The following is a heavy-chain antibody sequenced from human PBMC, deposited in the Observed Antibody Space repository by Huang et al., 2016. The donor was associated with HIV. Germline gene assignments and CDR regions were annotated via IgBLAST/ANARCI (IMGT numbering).Heavy chain of an antibody. J-gene: IGHJ3*02. D-gene: IGHD6-19*01. V-gene: IGHV3-11*01. CDR2: ISRSGTTL. Sequence: QVQLVESGGGLVKPGGSLRLSCAASGLGFSAHYMNWIRQGPGQVLEWISYISRSGTTLRYADSVQGRFTISRDNAKKSLFLEMNGLRVEDTAVYYCARRMAGWDDVFDMWGQGTMVTVSS. CDR3: ARRMAGWDDVFDM. CDR1: GLGFSAHY.